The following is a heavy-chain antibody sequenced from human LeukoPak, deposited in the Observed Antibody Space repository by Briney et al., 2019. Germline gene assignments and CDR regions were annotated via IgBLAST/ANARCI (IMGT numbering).Heavy chain of an antibody. J-gene: IGHJ4*02. Sequence: PGRSLRLSCAASGFTFSNYAMHWVRQAPGKGLEWVTVISFDGGNKYYADSVKGRFTISRDNSENTLYLQMNSLRTEDTAVYYCAGGTPYSSSGIDYWGQGTLVTVSS. CDR2: ISFDGGNK. D-gene: IGHD6-13*01. CDR3: AGGTPYSSSGIDY. V-gene: IGHV3-30-3*02. CDR1: GFTFSNYA.